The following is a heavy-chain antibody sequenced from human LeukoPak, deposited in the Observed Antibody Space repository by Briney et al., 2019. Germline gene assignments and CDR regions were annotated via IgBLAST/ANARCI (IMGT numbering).Heavy chain of an antibody. D-gene: IGHD6-19*01. CDR3: ASGYSSGCDAFDI. V-gene: IGHV3-21*01. J-gene: IGHJ3*02. Sequence: GGSLRLSCAASGFTFSSYSMNWVRQAPGKGLGWVSSISSSSSYIYYADSVKGRFTISRDNAKNSLYLQMNSLRAEDTAVYYCASGYSSGCDAFDIWGQGTMVTVSS. CDR1: GFTFSSYS. CDR2: ISSSSSYI.